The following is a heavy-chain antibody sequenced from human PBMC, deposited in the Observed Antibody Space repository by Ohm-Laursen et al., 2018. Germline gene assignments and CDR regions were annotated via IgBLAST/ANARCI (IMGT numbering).Heavy chain of an antibody. CDR2: ISAYNGNT. Sequence: SVKVSCKASGYTFTDFGISWVRQAPGQGLEWMGWISAYNGNTNYAQKFQGRVTMATDTSTSTAYMELRSLRSDDMAVYYCAGDSVGIVIQNDALDIWGQGRMVTVS. CDR1: GYTFTDFG. V-gene: IGHV1-18*03. J-gene: IGHJ3*02. D-gene: IGHD1-26*01. CDR3: AGDSVGIVIQNDALDI.